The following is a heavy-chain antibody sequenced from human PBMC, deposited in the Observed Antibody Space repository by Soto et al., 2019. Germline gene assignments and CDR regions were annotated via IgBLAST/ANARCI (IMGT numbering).Heavy chain of an antibody. V-gene: IGHV3-7*01. Sequence: PGGPLRLSCAAPGFTFSDFWMSWARQTPGKGLEWVANVKQDGSEKYYVDSVKGRFTISRDNAKNSLFLQMNSLTAEDKALYYCARGLSIDYWGQGGLVTVSP. D-gene: IGHD3-16*01. CDR1: GFTFSDFW. CDR3: ARGLSIDY. J-gene: IGHJ4*02. CDR2: VKQDGSEK.